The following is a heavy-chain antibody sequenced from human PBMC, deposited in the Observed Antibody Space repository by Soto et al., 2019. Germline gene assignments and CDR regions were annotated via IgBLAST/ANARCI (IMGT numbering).Heavy chain of an antibody. J-gene: IGHJ4*02. V-gene: IGHV4-4*02. CDR1: GGSISSSNW. Sequence: QVQLQESGPGLVKPSGTLSLTCAVSGGSISSSNWWSWVRQPPGKGLEWIGEIYHSGSTNYNPSLKSRVTISVDKSKIQFSLKLSSVTAADTAVYYCGAAVAGDSHYFDYWGQGALVTVSS. D-gene: IGHD6-19*01. CDR3: GAAVAGDSHYFDY. CDR2: IYHSGST.